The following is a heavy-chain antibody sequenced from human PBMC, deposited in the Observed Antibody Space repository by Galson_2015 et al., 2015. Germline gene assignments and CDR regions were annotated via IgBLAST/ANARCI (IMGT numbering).Heavy chain of an antibody. V-gene: IGHV3-13*01. J-gene: IGHJ6*03. CDR2: IGTAGDT. CDR1: GFTFSSYD. CDR3: ARAVSGYCSSTSCSSVYYYYYMDV. D-gene: IGHD2-2*01. Sequence: GFTFSSYDMHWVRQATGKGLEWVSAIGTAGDTYYPGSVKGRFTISRENAKNSLYLQMNSLRAGDTAVYYCARAVSGYCSSTSCSSVYYYYYMDVWGKGTTVTVSS.